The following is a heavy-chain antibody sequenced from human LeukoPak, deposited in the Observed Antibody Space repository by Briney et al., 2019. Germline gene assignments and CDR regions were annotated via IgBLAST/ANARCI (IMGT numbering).Heavy chain of an antibody. V-gene: IGHV3-23*01. Sequence: GGSLRLSCAGSGFIFSSHAMTWFRQAPGKGLEWVSAIGGSGDTYYADSVKGRFTISRDNSKNTLDLQMNSLRAEDSAIYYCAREEAVRRFGHDYWGQGMLVTVSS. CDR2: IGGSGDT. J-gene: IGHJ4*02. D-gene: IGHD6-6*01. CDR1: GFIFSSHA. CDR3: AREEAVRRFGHDY.